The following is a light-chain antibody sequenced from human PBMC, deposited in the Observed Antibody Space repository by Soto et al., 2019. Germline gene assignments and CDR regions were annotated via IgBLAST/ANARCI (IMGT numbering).Light chain of an antibody. V-gene: IGKV1-9*01. CDR3: QQLNSHPRT. CDR2: GAS. CDR1: QAIFNY. J-gene: IGKJ2*01. Sequence: DIQLTQSPILLSASVGDRITMSCRASQAIFNYLASYQQKPGKAPNLLIFGASTLQSGVPSRFSGSGSGTEFTLTISSLQPEDFATYYCQQLNSHPRTFGQGTKLEIK.